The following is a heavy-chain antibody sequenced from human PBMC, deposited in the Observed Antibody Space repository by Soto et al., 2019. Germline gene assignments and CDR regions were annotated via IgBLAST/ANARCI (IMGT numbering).Heavy chain of an antibody. CDR1: GGSISSSSYY. CDR3: ASHVAPWGSGYFDY. CDR2: IYYSGST. Sequence: QLQLQESGPGLVKPSETLSLTCTVSGGSISSSSYYWGWIRQPPGKGLEWIGSIYYSGSTYYNPSLKGRVTISVDTSKNQFSLKLSSVTAADTAVYYCASHVAPWGSGYFDYWGQGTLVTVSS. D-gene: IGHD3-16*01. V-gene: IGHV4-39*01. J-gene: IGHJ4*02.